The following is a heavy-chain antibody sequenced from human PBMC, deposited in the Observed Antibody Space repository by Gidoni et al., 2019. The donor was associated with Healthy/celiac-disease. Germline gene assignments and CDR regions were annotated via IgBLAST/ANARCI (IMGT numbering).Heavy chain of an antibody. Sequence: QVQLVQSGAEVKKPGASVKVSGKASGYTCNGDYMHWVRQAPGQGLEWMGRINPNSGGTNYAQKFQGRVTMTWDTSISTAYMELSRLRSDDTAVYYCARASLTGTASLIDAFDIWGQGIMVTVSS. CDR1: GYTCNGDY. V-gene: IGHV1-2*06. CDR2: INPNSGGT. D-gene: IGHD1-7*01. CDR3: ARASLTGTASLIDAFDI. J-gene: IGHJ3*02.